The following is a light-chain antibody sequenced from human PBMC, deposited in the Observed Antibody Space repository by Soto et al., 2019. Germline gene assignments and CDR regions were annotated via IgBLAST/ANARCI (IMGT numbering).Light chain of an antibody. CDR2: GNS. Sequence: QSVLTQPPSLSGAPGQRVTISCTGSSSNIGAGYDVHWYQQLPGTAPKLLIYGNSNRPSGVPDRFSGSKSGTSASLAITGLQAEDEADYSCQSYDRSLSALYVFGTGTKVTVL. CDR3: QSYDRSLSALYV. J-gene: IGLJ1*01. V-gene: IGLV1-40*01. CDR1: SSNIGAGYD.